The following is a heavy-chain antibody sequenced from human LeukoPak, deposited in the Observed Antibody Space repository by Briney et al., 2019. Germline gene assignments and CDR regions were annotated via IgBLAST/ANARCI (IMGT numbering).Heavy chain of an antibody. CDR1: GYTFTSYY. CDR2: INPSGGST. V-gene: IGHV1-46*01. D-gene: IGHD3-10*01. J-gene: IGHJ6*02. Sequence: ASVNVSCKASGYTFTSYYMHWVRQAPGQGLAWMGIINPSGGSTSYAQKFQGRVTMTRDTSTSTVYMELSSLRSEDTAVYYCARGSMVRGVITPYYYYYYGMDVWGQGTTVTVSS. CDR3: ARGSMVRGVITPYYYYYYGMDV.